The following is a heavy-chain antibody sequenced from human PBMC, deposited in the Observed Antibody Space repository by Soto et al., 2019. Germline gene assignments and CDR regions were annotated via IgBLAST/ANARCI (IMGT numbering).Heavy chain of an antibody. CDR1: GFTFSGYS. V-gene: IGHV3-48*02. CDR3: AREDILGARSFDY. D-gene: IGHD1-26*01. CDR2: ISSGSKTI. Sequence: GGSLRLSCAVSGFTFSGYSVNWVRQAPGKGLEWVSYISSGSKTIYYAESVKGRFTVSRDNARNSQYLQMNSLRDEDTAVYYCAREDILGARSFDYWGQGTLVTVSS. J-gene: IGHJ4*02.